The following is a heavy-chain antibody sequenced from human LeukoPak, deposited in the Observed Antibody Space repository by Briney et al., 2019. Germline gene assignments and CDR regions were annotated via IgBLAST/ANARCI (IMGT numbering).Heavy chain of an antibody. D-gene: IGHD6-6*01. Sequence: ASVKVSCKASGYTFTGYYMHGVRQAPGQGLEWMGWINPSGGGTSYAQKFQGRVTMTRDMSTSTVYMELSSLRSEDAAVYYCARAFRGAARPINWFDPWGQGTLVTVSS. CDR2: INPSGGGT. CDR1: GYTFTGYY. V-gene: IGHV1-46*01. J-gene: IGHJ5*02. CDR3: ARAFRGAARPINWFDP.